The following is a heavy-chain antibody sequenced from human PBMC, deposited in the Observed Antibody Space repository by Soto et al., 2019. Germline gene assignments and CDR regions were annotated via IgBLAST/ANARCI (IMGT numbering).Heavy chain of an antibody. CDR2: IKQDGSKK. CDR3: ARDGGYSGYDFVDH. CDR1: GLTFSNYW. J-gene: IGHJ4*02. D-gene: IGHD5-12*01. V-gene: IGHV3-7*01. Sequence: EVQLVESGGGLVQPGGSLRLSCVGSGLTFSNYWMSWVRQAPGKGLEWVANIKQDGSKKYYVDSVKGRFTISRDNAKKSMYLHMNILSAEETAVYYCARDGGYSGYDFVDHWGQGTLFTVSS.